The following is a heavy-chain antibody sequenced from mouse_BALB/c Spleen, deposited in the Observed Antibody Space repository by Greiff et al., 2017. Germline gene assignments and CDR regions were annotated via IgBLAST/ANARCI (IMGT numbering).Heavy chain of an antibody. D-gene: IGHD1-1*01. CDR2: ISNGGGST. V-gene: IGHV5-12-2*01. Sequence: EVQGVESGGGLVQPGGSLKLSCAASGFTFSSYTMSWVRQTPEKRLEWVAYISNGGGSTYYPDTVKGRFTISRDNAKNTLYLQMSSLKSEDTAMYYCARHGIYYYGLDYWGQGTTLTVSS. J-gene: IGHJ2*01. CDR3: ARHGIYYYGLDY. CDR1: GFTFSSYT.